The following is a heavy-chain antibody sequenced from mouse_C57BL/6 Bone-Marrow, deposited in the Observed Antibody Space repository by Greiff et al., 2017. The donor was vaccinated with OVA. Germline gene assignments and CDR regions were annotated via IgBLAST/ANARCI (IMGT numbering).Heavy chain of an antibody. CDR2: IYPRSGNT. V-gene: IGHV1-81*01. D-gene: IGHD1-1*01. CDR1: GYTFTSYG. Sequence: QVQLKESGAELARPGASVKLSCKASGYTFTSYGISWVKQRTGQGLEWIGEIYPRSGNTYYNEKCKGKATLTADKSSSTAYMERRSLTSEDSAVYFCARSRITTVVADWGQGTTLTVSS. CDR3: ARSRITTVVAD. J-gene: IGHJ2*01.